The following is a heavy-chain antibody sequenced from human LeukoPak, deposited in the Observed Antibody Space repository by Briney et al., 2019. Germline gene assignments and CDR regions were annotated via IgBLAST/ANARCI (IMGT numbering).Heavy chain of an antibody. J-gene: IGHJ4*02. V-gene: IGHV4-59*01. CDR2: IYSSGST. D-gene: IGHD1-26*01. CDR1: GGSISSYY. CDR3: ARLALQEVGTSQTYYLDY. Sequence: SETLSLTCTVSGGSISSYYWSWIRQPPGMGLEWIGYIYSSGSTNYNPSLKSRVTISVDTSKNQFSLKLSSVTAADTAVYYCARLALQEVGTSQTYYLDYWGQGTLVTASS.